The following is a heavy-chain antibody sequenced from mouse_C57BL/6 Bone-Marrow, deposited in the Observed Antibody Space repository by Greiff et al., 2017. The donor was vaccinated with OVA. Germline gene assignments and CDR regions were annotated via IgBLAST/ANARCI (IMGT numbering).Heavy chain of an antibody. V-gene: IGHV1-64*01. CDR2: IHPNSGST. J-gene: IGHJ4*01. CDR3: AIRGYGSSYEDYYAMDD. D-gene: IGHD1-1*01. CDR1: GYTFTSYW. Sequence: VQLQQPGAELVKPGASVKLSCKASGYTFTSYWMHWVKQRPGQGLEWIGMIHPNSGSTNYNEKFKSKATLTVDKSSSTAYMQLSSLTSEDSAVYDCAIRGYGSSYEDYYAMDDWGQGTSVTVSS.